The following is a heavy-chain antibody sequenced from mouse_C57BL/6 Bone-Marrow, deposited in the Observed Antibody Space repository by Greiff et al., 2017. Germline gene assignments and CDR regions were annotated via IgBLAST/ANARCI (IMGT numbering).Heavy chain of an antibody. V-gene: IGHV5-4*03. CDR2: ISDGGSYT. CDR3: ATRDY. D-gene: IGHD3-3*01. CDR1: GFTFSSYA. J-gene: IGHJ2*01. Sequence: EVKLVESGGGLVKPGGSLKLSCAASGFTFSSYAMSWVRQTPEKRLEWVATISDGGSYTYYPDNVKGRFTISRDNAKNNLYLQMSHLKSEDTAMYYCATRDYWGQGTTLTVSS.